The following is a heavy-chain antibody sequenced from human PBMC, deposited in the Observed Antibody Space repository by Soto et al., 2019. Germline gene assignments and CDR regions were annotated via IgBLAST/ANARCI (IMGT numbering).Heavy chain of an antibody. CDR2: ISAYNGNT. D-gene: IGHD2-15*01. Sequence: ASVKVSCKASGCTFTSYGISWVRQAPGQGLEWMGWISAYNGNTNYAQKLQGRVTMTTDTSTSTAYMELRSLRSDDTAVYYCARVSGYCSGGSCYYYYYGMDVWGQGTTVTVSS. CDR3: ARVSGYCSGGSCYYYYYGMDV. J-gene: IGHJ6*02. CDR1: GCTFTSYG. V-gene: IGHV1-18*01.